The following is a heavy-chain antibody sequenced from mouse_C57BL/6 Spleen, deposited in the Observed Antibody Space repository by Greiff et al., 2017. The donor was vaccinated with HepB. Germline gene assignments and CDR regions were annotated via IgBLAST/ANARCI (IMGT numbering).Heavy chain of an antibody. CDR3: ASPLTGELGYFDY. D-gene: IGHD4-1*01. CDR1: GYTFTSYT. J-gene: IGHJ2*01. V-gene: IGHV1-4*01. CDR2: INPSSGYT. Sequence: QVQLQQSGAELARPGASVKMSCKASGYTFTSYTMHWVKQRPGQGLEWIGYINPSSGYTKYNQKFKDKATLTADKSSSTAYMQLSSLTSEDSAVYYCASPLTGELGYFDYWGQGTTLTVSS.